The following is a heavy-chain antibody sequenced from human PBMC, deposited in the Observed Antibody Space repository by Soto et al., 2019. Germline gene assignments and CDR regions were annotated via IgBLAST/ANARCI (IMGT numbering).Heavy chain of an antibody. CDR1: GFTFSSYA. CDR2: ISGSGGST. D-gene: IGHD2-15*01. J-gene: IGHJ4*02. V-gene: IGHV3-23*01. Sequence: GGSLRLSCAASGFTFSSYAMSWVRQAPGKGLEWVSAISGSGGSTYYADSVKGRFTISRDNSKNTLYLQMNSLRAEDTAVYYCAKARPPGPVLGYCSGGSCYDDYWGQGTLVTVSS. CDR3: AKARPPGPVLGYCSGGSCYDDY.